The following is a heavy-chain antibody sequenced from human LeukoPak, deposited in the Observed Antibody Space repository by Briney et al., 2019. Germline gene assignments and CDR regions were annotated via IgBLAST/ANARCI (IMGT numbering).Heavy chain of an antibody. CDR1: GFTFSSYA. CDR2: VSYDGSNK. J-gene: IGHJ4*02. Sequence: GGSLRLSCAASGFTFSSYAMHWVRQAPGKGLEWVAVVSYDGSNKYYANSVKGRFTISRDKSKNTLHLQLNSLRAEDTAIYYCARDTSFAVGATLDFWGQGTLVTVSS. CDR3: ARDTSFAVGATLDF. D-gene: IGHD1-26*01. V-gene: IGHV3-30*04.